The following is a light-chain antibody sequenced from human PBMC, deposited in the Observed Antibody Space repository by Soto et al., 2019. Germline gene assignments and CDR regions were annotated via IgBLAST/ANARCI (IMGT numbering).Light chain of an antibody. CDR2: GAS. V-gene: IGKV1-6*01. CDR3: LQDYNYPYT. CDR1: QGIRND. J-gene: IGKJ2*01. Sequence: AIQMTQSPSFLSASVGDRVTITCRASQGIRNDLAWYQQRPGKAPKLLIYGASTLESGGPSRFGGSGSGTYLTLTITSLQPEDFATYYCLQDYNYPYTFGQGTKLEIK.